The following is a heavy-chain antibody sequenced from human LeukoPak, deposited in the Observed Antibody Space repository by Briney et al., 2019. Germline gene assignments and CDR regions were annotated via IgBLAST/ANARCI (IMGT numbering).Heavy chain of an antibody. J-gene: IGHJ4*02. Sequence: GESLKISCQGSGYSFTNYWIGWVRQMPGKGLEWMVVIYSGDSDIRYSPSFQGQVTISADKSISTAYVQWSSLKASDTAMYYCARRAETPNGVCCLFDYWGQGTLVTVSS. CDR1: GYSFTNYW. CDR2: IYSGDSDI. V-gene: IGHV5-51*01. CDR3: ARRAETPNGVCCLFDY. D-gene: IGHD2-8*01.